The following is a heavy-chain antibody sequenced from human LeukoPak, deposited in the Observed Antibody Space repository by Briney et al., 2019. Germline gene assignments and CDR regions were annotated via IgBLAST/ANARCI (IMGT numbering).Heavy chain of an antibody. CDR3: ARHRRTTPFDY. Sequence: PSETLSLTCAVSGGSISSGGYSWNWIRQPPGKGLEWIGYIYYSGSTNYNPSLKSRVTISVDTSKNQFSLKLSSVTAADTAVYYCARHRRTTPFDYWGQGTLVTVSS. V-gene: IGHV4-61*08. J-gene: IGHJ4*02. D-gene: IGHD4-17*01. CDR1: GGSISSGGYS. CDR2: IYYSGST.